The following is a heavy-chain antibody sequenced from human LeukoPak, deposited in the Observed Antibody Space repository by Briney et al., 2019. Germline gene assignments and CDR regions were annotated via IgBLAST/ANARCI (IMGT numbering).Heavy chain of an antibody. CDR1: GFTFTSYA. CDR2: ISNSGGST. J-gene: IGHJ4*02. Sequence: GGSLRLSCAASGFTFTSYAMNWVRQAPGKGLEWVSGISNSGGSTYYADSVKGQFTISRDNSKNTLYLQMNSLRAEDTAVYYCARSNFCSGGSCYQDSGFDYWGQGTLVTVSS. D-gene: IGHD2-15*01. CDR3: ARSNFCSGGSCYQDSGFDY. V-gene: IGHV3-23*01.